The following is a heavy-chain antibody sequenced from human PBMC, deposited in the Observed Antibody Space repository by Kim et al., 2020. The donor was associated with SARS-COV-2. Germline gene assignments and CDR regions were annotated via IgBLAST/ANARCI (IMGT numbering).Heavy chain of an antibody. Sequence: GGSLRLSCAASGFTFSSYSMNWVRQAPGKGLEWVSSISSSSSYIYYADSVKGRFTISRDNAKNSLYLQMNSLRAEDTAVYYCARVSSRVHTLNWYFDLWGRGTLVTVSS. CDR1: GFTFSSYS. CDR3: ARVSSRVHTLNWYFDL. V-gene: IGHV3-21*01. D-gene: IGHD1-1*01. J-gene: IGHJ2*01. CDR2: ISSSSSYI.